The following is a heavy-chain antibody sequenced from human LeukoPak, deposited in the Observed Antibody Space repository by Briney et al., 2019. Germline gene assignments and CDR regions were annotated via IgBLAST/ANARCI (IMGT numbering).Heavy chain of an antibody. J-gene: IGHJ4*02. D-gene: IGHD2-15*01. CDR3: ATKAATYFDY. Sequence: SQTLSLTCTVSGGSISSGGYYWSWIRQHSGKGLEWIGYIYYSGSTYYNPSLKSRVTISVDTSKNQFSLKLSSVTAADTAVYYCATKAATYFDYWGQGTLVTVSS. V-gene: IGHV4-31*03. CDR1: GGSISSGGYY. CDR2: IYYSGST.